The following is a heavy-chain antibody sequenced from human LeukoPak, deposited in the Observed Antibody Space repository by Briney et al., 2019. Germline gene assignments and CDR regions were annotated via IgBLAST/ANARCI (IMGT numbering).Heavy chain of an antibody. Sequence: GRSLRLSCAASGFTFSTFAMIWVRQPPGKGLEWVSSIFPSGGEIHYADSVRGRFTISRDNSKSTLSLQMNSLRAEDTAIYYCAAYRQVLLPFESWGQGTLVTVSS. CDR2: IFPSGGEI. J-gene: IGHJ4*02. CDR3: AAYRQVLLPFES. V-gene: IGHV3-23*01. CDR1: GFTFSTFA. D-gene: IGHD2-8*02.